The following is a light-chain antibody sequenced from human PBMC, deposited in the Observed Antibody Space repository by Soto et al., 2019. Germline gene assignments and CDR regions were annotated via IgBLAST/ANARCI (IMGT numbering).Light chain of an antibody. CDR1: QSVASY. CDR2: DTS. V-gene: IGKV3-11*01. CDR3: QQRSNWLLT. Sequence: EIVLTQSPATLSLSPGERATLSCRASQSVASYLAWYQQKPGQAPRLLIYDTSNGATGIPARFSGSGSGTDFTLTISSLEPEDFALYYCQQRSNWLLTFGGGTKVEIK. J-gene: IGKJ4*01.